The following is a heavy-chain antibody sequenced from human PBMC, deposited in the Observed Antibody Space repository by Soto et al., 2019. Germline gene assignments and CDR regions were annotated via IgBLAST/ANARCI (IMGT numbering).Heavy chain of an antibody. V-gene: IGHV3-33*01. CDR2: IWYDGSNK. Sequence: QVQLVESGGGVVQPGRSLRLSCAASGFTFSSYGMHWVRQAPGKGLEWVAVIWYDGSNKYYADSVKGRFTISRDNSKNTLYLQMNSLRAEDTAVYCCARDRGGYSYGYFAYYYGMDVWGQGTTVTVSS. CDR3: ARDRGGYSYGYFAYYYGMDV. D-gene: IGHD5-18*01. J-gene: IGHJ6*02. CDR1: GFTFSSYG.